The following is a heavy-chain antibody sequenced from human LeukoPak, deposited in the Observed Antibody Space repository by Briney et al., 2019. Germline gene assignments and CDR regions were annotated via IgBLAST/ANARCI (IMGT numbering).Heavy chain of an antibody. CDR3: AKRADGCSGVSCYYYYMDV. D-gene: IGHD2-15*01. CDR1: GFTFSTFA. J-gene: IGHJ6*03. V-gene: IGHV3-23*01. Sequence: GGSLRLSCAASGFTFSTFAMYWVRQAPGKGLEWVSSLSNSGDSTYYAGSVKGRFIISRDNSKNTVYLQMNSLRVEDTAIYYCAKRADGCSGVSCYYYYMDVWGKGTTVTVSS. CDR2: LSNSGDST.